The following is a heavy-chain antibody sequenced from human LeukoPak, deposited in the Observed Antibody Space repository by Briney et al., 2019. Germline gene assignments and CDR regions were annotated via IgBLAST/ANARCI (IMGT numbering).Heavy chain of an antibody. J-gene: IGHJ4*02. CDR2: ISSNGGSI. CDR3: ARTWLQFPDY. CDR1: GFTFSDYA. V-gene: IGHV3-64*01. Sequence: GGSLRLSCAASGFTFSDYAMHWVRQAPGKELEYVSAISSNGGSIHYANSVKGRFTISRDNSKNTLYLQMDSLRAEDMAVYYCARTWLQFPDYWGQGTLVTVSS. D-gene: IGHD5-24*01.